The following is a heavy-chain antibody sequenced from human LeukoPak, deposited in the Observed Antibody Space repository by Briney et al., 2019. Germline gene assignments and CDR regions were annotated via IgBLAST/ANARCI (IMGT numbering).Heavy chain of an antibody. Sequence: PSETLSLTCTVSGGSISSYYWSWIRQPPGKGLEWIGYICYSGSTNYNPSLKSRVTISVDTSKNQFSLKLSSVTAADTAVYYRARSGYSSSWTLGYYYGMDVWGQGTTVTVSS. CDR1: GGSISSYY. CDR2: ICYSGST. D-gene: IGHD6-13*01. J-gene: IGHJ6*02. V-gene: IGHV4-59*01. CDR3: ARSGYSSSWTLGYYYGMDV.